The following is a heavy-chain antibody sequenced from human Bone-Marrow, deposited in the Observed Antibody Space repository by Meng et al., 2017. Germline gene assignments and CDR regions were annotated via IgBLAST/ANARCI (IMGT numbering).Heavy chain of an antibody. CDR2: INHSGST. Sequence: VQLQQWGAGLLKPSETLSLTCAVYGGSFSGYYWSWIRQPPGKGLEWIGEINHSGSTNYNPSLKSRATISVDTSKNQFSLKLSSVTAADTAVYYCARGPRRAIAAAGTGYFDLWGRGTLVTVSS. CDR1: GGSFSGYY. V-gene: IGHV4-34*01. CDR3: ARGPRRAIAAAGTGYFDL. D-gene: IGHD6-13*01. J-gene: IGHJ2*01.